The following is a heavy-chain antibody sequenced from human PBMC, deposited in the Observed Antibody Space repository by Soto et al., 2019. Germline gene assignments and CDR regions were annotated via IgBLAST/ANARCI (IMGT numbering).Heavy chain of an antibody. D-gene: IGHD6-19*01. Sequence: GESLKISCKASGYSFGTYLIGWVRQMPGKGLEWMGIIYPGDSDTRYSPSFQGQVTISADKSINTAYLQWSSLKASDTAMYYCAGIAVAATYYLYGMDVWGQGTTVTVSS. J-gene: IGHJ6*02. CDR2: IYPGDSDT. CDR3: AGIAVAATYYLYGMDV. CDR1: GYSFGTYL. V-gene: IGHV5-51*01.